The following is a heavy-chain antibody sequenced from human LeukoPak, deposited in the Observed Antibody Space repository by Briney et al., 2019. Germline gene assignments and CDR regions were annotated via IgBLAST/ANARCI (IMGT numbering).Heavy chain of an antibody. CDR3: ARYYDGNAFDI. CDR1: GYSISSGYY. CDR2: IYHSGST. Sequence: SETLSLTCTVSGYSISSGYYWGWIRQPPGKGLEWIGSIYHSGSTYYNPSLKSRVTISVDTSKNQFSLKLSSVTAADTAVYYCARYYDGNAFDIWGQGTMVTVSS. V-gene: IGHV4-38-2*02. D-gene: IGHD1-26*01. J-gene: IGHJ3*02.